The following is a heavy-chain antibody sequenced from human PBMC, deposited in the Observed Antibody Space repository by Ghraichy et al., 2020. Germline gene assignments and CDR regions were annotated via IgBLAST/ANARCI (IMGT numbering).Heavy chain of an antibody. V-gene: IGHV1-2*06. CDR3: ARRSMTTITTRLPYDS. CDR1: GYTFLDYY. D-gene: IGHD4-11*01. J-gene: IGHJ4*02. CDR2: INPDSGAT. Sequence: ASVKVSCKASGYTFLDYYIHWVRQAPGQGLEWVGRINPDSGATKFAQEFQGRVTVTRDTSISTVYMEVSGMRSEDTAIYYCARRSMTTITTRLPYDSWGQGTLVTVSS.